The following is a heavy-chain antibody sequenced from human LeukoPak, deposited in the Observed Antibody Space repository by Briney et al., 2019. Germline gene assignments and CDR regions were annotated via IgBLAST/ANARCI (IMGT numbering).Heavy chain of an antibody. D-gene: IGHD3-3*01. CDR3: ARGAVRFLEWLLPYFDY. CDR1: GYTFTSYD. J-gene: IGHJ4*02. CDR2: MNPNSGNT. V-gene: IGHV1-8*03. Sequence: GASVKVSCKASGYTFTSYDINWVRQATGQGLEWMGWMNPNSGNTGYAQKFQGRVTITRNTSISTAYMELSSLRSEDTAVYYCARGAVRFLEWLLPYFDYWGQGTLVTVSS.